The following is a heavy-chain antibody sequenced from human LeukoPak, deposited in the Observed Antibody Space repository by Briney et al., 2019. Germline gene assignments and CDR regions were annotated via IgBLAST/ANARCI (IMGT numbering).Heavy chain of an antibody. D-gene: IGHD6-13*01. J-gene: IGHJ4*02. CDR2: FSVYNGNT. Sequence: ASVTLSCTSAGSAFTSYGISWVRQAPGQGLEWMGWFSVYNGNTNYAQKLQGRVTMTTDTSTSTAYMELRSLRSDDADVYFCARDRAGIAAGGSFDYWGQGTLVTVSS. V-gene: IGHV1-18*01. CDR3: ARDRAGIAAGGSFDY. CDR1: GSAFTSYG.